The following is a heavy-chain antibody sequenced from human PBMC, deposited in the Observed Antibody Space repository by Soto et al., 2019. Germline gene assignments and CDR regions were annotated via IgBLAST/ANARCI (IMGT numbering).Heavy chain of an antibody. D-gene: IGHD3-10*01. CDR2: FIPLVAMS. Sequence: QVLLVQSGAEVKKPGSSVKVSCTASGGTFSSYTISWVRQAPGRGPEWMGRFIPLVAMSDYARRFQGRVTITADTSTSTVYMQLHSLRSEDTAVYYCATNYGSGSTHFDHWGQGTLVTVSS. J-gene: IGHJ4*02. CDR1: GGTFSSYT. V-gene: IGHV1-69*02. CDR3: ATNYGSGSTHFDH.